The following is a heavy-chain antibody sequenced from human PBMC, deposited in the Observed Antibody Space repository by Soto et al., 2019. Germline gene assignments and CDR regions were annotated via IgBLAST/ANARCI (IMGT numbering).Heavy chain of an antibody. CDR2: IRGGSGNT. V-gene: IGHV3-23*01. Sequence: EVQLLESGGGLVQPGGSLRLSCAASGFTFSNYAMSWVRQTPGKGLEWVSTIRGGSGNTYYPDSVKGRFTISRDNSKDTVYLQMNSLRAEDTAIYYFAKERLGRGADYWGQGSRVTVTS. CDR1: GFTFSNYA. CDR3: AKERLGRGADY. J-gene: IGHJ4*02.